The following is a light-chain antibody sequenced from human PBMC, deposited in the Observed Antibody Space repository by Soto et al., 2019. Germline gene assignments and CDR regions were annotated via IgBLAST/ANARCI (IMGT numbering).Light chain of an antibody. V-gene: IGKV3-20*01. CDR1: QSVTSTY. J-gene: IGKJ5*01. CDR2: GTS. Sequence: EIVLTQSPGTLSLSPGERATLSCRASQSVTSTYLAWFQHKPGQAPRLLIYGTSNRATGIPDRFSGSGSGTDFTLNISRLEPEDFAVYSCQHYGSSLFTFGHGTRLEIK. CDR3: QHYGSSLFT.